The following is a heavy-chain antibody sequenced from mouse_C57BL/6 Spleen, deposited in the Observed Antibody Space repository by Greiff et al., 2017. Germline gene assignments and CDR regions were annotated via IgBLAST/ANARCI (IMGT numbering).Heavy chain of an antibody. V-gene: IGHV1-19*01. CDR3: ARSYCSNAGWYFGV. D-gene: IGHD2-5*01. J-gene: IGHJ1*03. Sequence: VQLQQSGPVLVKPGASVKMSCKASGYTFTDYYMNWVKQSHGKSLEWIGVINPYNGGTSYNQKFKGKATLTVDNSSSSAYMELNSLPSDDSAVYYSARSYCSNAGWYFGVWGTGTTVTASS. CDR2: INPYNGGT. CDR1: GYTFTDYY.